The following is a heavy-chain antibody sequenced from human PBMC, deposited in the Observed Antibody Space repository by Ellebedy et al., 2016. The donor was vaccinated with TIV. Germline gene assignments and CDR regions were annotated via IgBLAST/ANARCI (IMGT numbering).Heavy chain of an antibody. CDR1: GLTFSNHW. J-gene: IGHJ4*02. Sequence: PGGSLRPSCVTSGLTFSNHWMDWVLQVPGSGLAWVANMKQDGSESYYVDSVKGRFTISRDNAKQSVYLHMNSLRADDTAIYYCSRELDYWGQGTLVAVSS. CDR3: SRELDY. CDR2: MKQDGSES. V-gene: IGHV3-7*01.